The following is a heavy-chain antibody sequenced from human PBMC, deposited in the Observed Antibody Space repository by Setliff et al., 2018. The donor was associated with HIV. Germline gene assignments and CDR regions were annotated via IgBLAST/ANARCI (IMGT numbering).Heavy chain of an antibody. D-gene: IGHD6-13*01. Sequence: GASVKVSCKASGYTFTGYYMHWVRQAPGQGLEWMGWINPNSGGTNYAQKFQGRVAMTRDTSISTAYMELSRLRSDDTAVYYCARWKAAALFHWFDPWGQGTLVTVSS. CDR3: ARWKAAALFHWFDP. CDR1: GYTFTGYY. CDR2: INPNSGGT. V-gene: IGHV1-2*02. J-gene: IGHJ5*02.